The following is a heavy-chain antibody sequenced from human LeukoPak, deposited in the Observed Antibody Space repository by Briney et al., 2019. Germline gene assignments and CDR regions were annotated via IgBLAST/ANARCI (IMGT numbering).Heavy chain of an antibody. CDR2: IYYSGST. J-gene: IGHJ4*02. Sequence: SETLSLTCTVSGGSISSGDYYWSWIRQPPGKGLEWIGYIYYSGSTYYNPALKSRVTISVDTSKNQFSLKLSSVTAADTAVYYCARVSMGNHDYWGQGTLVTVSS. CDR3: ARVSMGNHDY. D-gene: IGHD1-14*01. V-gene: IGHV4-30-4*01. CDR1: GGSISSGDYY.